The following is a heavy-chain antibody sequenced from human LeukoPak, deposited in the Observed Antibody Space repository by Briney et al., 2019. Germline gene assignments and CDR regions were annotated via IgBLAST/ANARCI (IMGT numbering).Heavy chain of an antibody. CDR2: INPNSGGT. D-gene: IGHD2-2*01. J-gene: IGHJ4*02. Sequence: ASVKVSCKASGYTFTGYYMHWVRQAPRQGLEWMGWINPNSGGTNYAQKFQGRVTMTRDTSISTAYMELSRLRSDDTAVYYCARGRYCSSTSCPLFGYWGQGTLVTVSS. V-gene: IGHV1-2*02. CDR1: GYTFTGYY. CDR3: ARGRYCSSTSCPLFGY.